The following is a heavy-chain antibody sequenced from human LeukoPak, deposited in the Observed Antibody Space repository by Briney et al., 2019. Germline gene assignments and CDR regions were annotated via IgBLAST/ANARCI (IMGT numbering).Heavy chain of an antibody. Sequence: SETLSLTCAVYGGSFSGYYWSWIRQPPGKGLEWVGEINHSGSTNYNPSLKSRVTISVATSKNQFSLKLSSVTAADTAVYYCARTGSYYYYYMYVWGKGTTVTVSS. J-gene: IGHJ6*03. V-gene: IGHV4-34*01. CDR1: GGSFSGYY. CDR3: ARTGSYYYYYMYV. CDR2: INHSGST. D-gene: IGHD3-10*01.